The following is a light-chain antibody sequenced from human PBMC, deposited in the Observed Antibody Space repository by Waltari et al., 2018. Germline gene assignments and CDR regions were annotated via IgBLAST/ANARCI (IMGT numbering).Light chain of an antibody. Sequence: SYVLTQPPSLSVAPGKTARLTCGGNDIGSKSVHWYQQRPGQAPVLVVYDASGRPSGIPERVSGSHSGNAVTLTISGVEAGDEADYYCQVWDSTSDHRVFGGGTKLTVL. CDR3: QVWDSTSDHRV. CDR2: DAS. CDR1: DIGSKS. J-gene: IGLJ3*02. V-gene: IGLV3-21*01.